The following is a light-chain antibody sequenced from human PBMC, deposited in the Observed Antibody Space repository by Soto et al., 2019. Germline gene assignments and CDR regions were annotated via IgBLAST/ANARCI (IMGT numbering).Light chain of an antibody. CDR3: QQYNSYPWT. CDR1: QSISSW. CDR2: DAT. J-gene: IGKJ1*01. Sequence: DIQMTQSPSTLSASVRDRVTITCRASQSISSWLAWYQQKPGKVPKLLIYDATSLESGVPSRFNGSRSGTEFTLTISSLQPDDFATYFCQQYNSYPWTFGQGTKVEVK. V-gene: IGKV1-5*01.